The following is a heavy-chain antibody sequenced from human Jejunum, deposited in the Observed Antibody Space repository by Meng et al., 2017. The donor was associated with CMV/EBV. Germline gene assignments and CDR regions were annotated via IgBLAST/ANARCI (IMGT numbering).Heavy chain of an antibody. V-gene: IGHV3-21*01. J-gene: IGHJ1*01. CDR1: GFTFSSYT. CDR2: ISPGSNYI. CDR3: ARGYYYDTSGYYVEYFQH. D-gene: IGHD3-22*01. Sequence: EVQLVASGGGLVKPGGSLGLSCAASGFTFSSYTMNWVRQAPGKGLEWVSSISPGSNYIYYTDSVRGRFTISRDNAKNSLYLQMNSLRAEDTAVYYCARGYYYDTSGYYVEYFQHWGQGTLVTVSS.